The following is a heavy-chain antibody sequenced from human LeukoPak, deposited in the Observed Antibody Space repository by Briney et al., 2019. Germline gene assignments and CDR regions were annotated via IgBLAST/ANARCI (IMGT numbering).Heavy chain of an antibody. CDR1: GFTFSSYA. Sequence: GGSLRLSCAASGFTFSSYARHWVRQAPGKGLEWVAVISYDGSNKYYADSVKGRFTISRDNSKNTLYLQMNSLRAEDTAVYYCARDPYSYGRYYFDYWGQGTLVTVSS. V-gene: IGHV3-30*04. CDR3: ARDPYSYGRYYFDY. CDR2: ISYDGSNK. D-gene: IGHD5-18*01. J-gene: IGHJ4*02.